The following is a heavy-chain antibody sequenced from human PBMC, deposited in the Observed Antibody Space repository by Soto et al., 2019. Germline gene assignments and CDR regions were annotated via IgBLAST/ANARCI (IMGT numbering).Heavy chain of an antibody. D-gene: IGHD5-18*01. V-gene: IGHV3-23*01. J-gene: IGHJ6*02. CDR3: AIRHSYGSRYYYYGMDV. Sequence: GGSLRLSCAASGFTFSSYAMSWVRQAPGKGLEWVSAISGSGGSTYYADSVKGRFTISRDNSKNTLYLQMNSLRAEDTAVYYCAIRHSYGSRYYYYGMDVWGQGTTVTVSS. CDR2: ISGSGGST. CDR1: GFTFSSYA.